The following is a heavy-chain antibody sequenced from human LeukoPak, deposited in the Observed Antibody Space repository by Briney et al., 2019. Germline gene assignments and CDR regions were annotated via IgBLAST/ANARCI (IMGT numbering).Heavy chain of an antibody. D-gene: IGHD2-2*01. Sequence: GGSLRLSCAASGFTFSNYAMNWVRQAPGKGLEWVSAISGSGGGTYYADSVKGRFTISRDNSKNTLYLQMNSLRAEDTALYYCAKAGAVCSSSSCYANYWGQGTLVTVSS. CDR3: AKAGAVCSSSSCYANY. CDR1: GFTFSNYA. CDR2: ISGSGGGT. V-gene: IGHV3-23*01. J-gene: IGHJ4*02.